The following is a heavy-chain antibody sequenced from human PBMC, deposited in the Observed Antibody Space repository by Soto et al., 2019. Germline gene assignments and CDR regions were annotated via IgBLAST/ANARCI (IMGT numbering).Heavy chain of an antibody. CDR1: GYTFTGYY. V-gene: IGHV1-2*04. D-gene: IGHD2-15*01. CDR2: INPNSGGT. J-gene: IGHJ6*02. CDR3: ARESIQYCSGGSCYCYYYYGMDV. Sequence: GASVKVSCKASGYTFTGYYMHWVRQAPGQGLEWMGWINPNSGGTNYAQKFQGWVTMTRDTSISTAYMELSRLRSDDTAVYYCARESIQYCSGGSCYCYYYYGMDVWGQGTTVTVSS.